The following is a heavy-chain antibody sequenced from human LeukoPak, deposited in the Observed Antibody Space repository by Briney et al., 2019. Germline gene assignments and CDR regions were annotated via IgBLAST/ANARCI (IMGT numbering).Heavy chain of an antibody. D-gene: IGHD5/OR15-5a*01. CDR3: ARRMTVSATNWFDP. J-gene: IGHJ5*02. Sequence: PSETLSLTCTVSGASISSSFWTWIRQSPGKGLEWLAYIYYTGSTNLNPSLRSRLTISVDTSKNQFSLRLSSVTAADTAIYYCARRMTVSATNWFDPWGQGTLVTASS. CDR2: IYYTGST. V-gene: IGHV4-59*01. CDR1: GASISSSF.